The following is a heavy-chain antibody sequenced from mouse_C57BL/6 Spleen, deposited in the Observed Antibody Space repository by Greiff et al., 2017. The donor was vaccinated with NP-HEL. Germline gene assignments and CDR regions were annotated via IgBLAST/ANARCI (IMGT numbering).Heavy chain of an antibody. V-gene: IGHV3-6*01. Sequence: EVQLVESGPGLVKPSQSLSLTCSVTGYSITSGYYWNWIRQFPGNKLEWMGYISYDGSNNYNPSLKNRISITRDTSQNQFFLKLNSVTTEDTATYYCARVPCYWGHGTTLTVSS. CDR1: GYSITSGYY. CDR3: ARVPCY. CDR2: ISYDGSN. J-gene: IGHJ2*01.